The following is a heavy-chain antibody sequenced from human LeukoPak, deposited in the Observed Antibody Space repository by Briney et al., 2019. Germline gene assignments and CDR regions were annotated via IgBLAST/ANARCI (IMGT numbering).Heavy chain of an antibody. CDR2: ISYDGGNK. Sequence: GGSLRLSCAASGFTFTSYVMSWVRQAPGKGLEWVAVISYDGGNKYYADSVKGRFTISRDNSKNTFYLQMNSLRTEDTAVYFCARDFNSLHTFDIWGQGTMVTVSS. CDR3: ARDFNSLHTFDI. V-gene: IGHV3-30-3*01. CDR1: GFTFTSYV. J-gene: IGHJ3*02. D-gene: IGHD2-2*02.